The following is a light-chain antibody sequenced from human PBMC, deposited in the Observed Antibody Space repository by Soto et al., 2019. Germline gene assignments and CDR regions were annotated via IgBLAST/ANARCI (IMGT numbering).Light chain of an antibody. J-gene: IGKJ5*01. CDR1: QDIAIY. V-gene: IGKV1-6*01. CDR3: LQDYNYTIT. Sequence: AIQLTQSPSSLSASVGDRVTITCRASQDIAIYLAWYQQKPGEAPKLLIYAASTLYGGVPSRFSGSGSGTDFALTITSLQAEDLATYYRLQDYNYTITFGQGTRLENK. CDR2: AAS.